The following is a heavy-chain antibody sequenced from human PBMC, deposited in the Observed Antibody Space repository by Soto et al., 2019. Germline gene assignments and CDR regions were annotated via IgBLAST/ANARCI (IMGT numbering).Heavy chain of an antibody. J-gene: IGHJ4*02. D-gene: IGHD2-2*01. V-gene: IGHV3-23*01. CDR3: DLEGVLSAGLAY. CDR2: ISGSGGDT. CDR1: GFTFSSYA. Sequence: QPGGSLRLSCAASGFTFSSYAMSWVRRAPGKGLEWVSAISGSGGDTYYADSVKGRFIISRDNSKNTLLLQMSSLKAEDAAIYYCDLEGVLSAGLAYWGQGTQVTVS.